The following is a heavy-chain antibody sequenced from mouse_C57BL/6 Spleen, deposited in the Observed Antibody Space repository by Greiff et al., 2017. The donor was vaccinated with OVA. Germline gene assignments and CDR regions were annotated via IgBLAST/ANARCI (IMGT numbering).Heavy chain of an antibody. J-gene: IGHJ2*01. CDR1: GYAFSSYW. D-gene: IGHD1-1*01. Sequence: QVQLQQSGAELVKPGASVKISCKASGYAFSSYWMNWVKQRPGKGLEWIGQIYPGDGDTNYNGKFKGKATLTADKSSSTAYMQLSSLTSEDSAVYFCARAIRLLRFFDYWGQGTTLTVSS. CDR2: IYPGDGDT. V-gene: IGHV1-80*01. CDR3: ARAIRLLRFFDY.